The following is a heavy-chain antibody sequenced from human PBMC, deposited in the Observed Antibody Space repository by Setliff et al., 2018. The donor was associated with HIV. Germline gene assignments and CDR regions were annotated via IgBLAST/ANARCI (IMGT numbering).Heavy chain of an antibody. Sequence: PSETLSLTCTVSYGSISGHYWTWIRQPPGKGLEWIGYIHHSGGTQYNPSLMSRLTMSVGSSKNQFSLSLSSVTAADTAVYYCARLPDINSWPFDYWARGTLVTVSS. CDR1: YGSISGHY. J-gene: IGHJ4*02. CDR3: ARLPDINSWPFDY. V-gene: IGHV4-59*11. D-gene: IGHD6-13*01. CDR2: IHHSGGT.